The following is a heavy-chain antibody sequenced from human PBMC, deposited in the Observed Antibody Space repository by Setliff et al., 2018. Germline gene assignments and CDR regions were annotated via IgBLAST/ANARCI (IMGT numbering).Heavy chain of an antibody. D-gene: IGHD2-21*01. CDR1: GGSISNSTFY. CDR3: AGLFRDGWNYFDS. CDR2: MYSSGTT. Sequence: SETLSLTCTVSGGSISNSTFYWGWVRQPPGRGLEWIGSMYSSGTTNYNPSLKSRVTMSVDTSKSLLSLKLSSVTTTDTAVYYCAGLFRDGWNYFDSWGQGTPVTVSS. V-gene: IGHV4-39*02. J-gene: IGHJ4*02.